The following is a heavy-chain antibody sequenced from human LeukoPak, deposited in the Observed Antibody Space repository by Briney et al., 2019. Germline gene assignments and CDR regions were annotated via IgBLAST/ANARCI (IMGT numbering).Heavy chain of an antibody. Sequence: GASVKVSCKVSGYTLTELSMHWVRQAPGKGLEWMGGFDPEDGETIYAQKFQGRVTMTEDTSTDTAYMELSSLRSEDTAVYYCATAPSAAGAYTLGYWGQGTLVTVSS. CDR1: GYTLTELS. V-gene: IGHV1-24*01. CDR2: FDPEDGET. D-gene: IGHD1-26*01. CDR3: ATAPSAAGAYTLGY. J-gene: IGHJ4*02.